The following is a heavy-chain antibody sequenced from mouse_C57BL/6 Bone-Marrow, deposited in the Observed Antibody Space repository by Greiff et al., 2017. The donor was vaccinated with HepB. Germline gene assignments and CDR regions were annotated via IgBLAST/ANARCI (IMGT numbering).Heavy chain of an antibody. CDR3: ARSDYYGPRDYFDY. V-gene: IGHV1-64*01. Sequence: QVQLQQPGAELVKPGASVKLSCKASGYTFTSYWMHWVKQRPGQGLEWIGMIHPNSGSTNYNEKFKSKATLTVDKSSSTAYMQLSSLTSEDSAVYYCARSDYYGPRDYFDYWGQGTTLTVSS. J-gene: IGHJ2*01. CDR1: GYTFTSYW. CDR2: IHPNSGST. D-gene: IGHD1-2*01.